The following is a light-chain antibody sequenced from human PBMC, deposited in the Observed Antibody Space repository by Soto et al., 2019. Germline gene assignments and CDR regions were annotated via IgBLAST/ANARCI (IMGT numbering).Light chain of an antibody. J-gene: IGKJ3*01. CDR1: QSVTINY. CDR2: GAS. V-gene: IGKV3-20*01. Sequence: EIVLTQSPGTLSLSPGERATLSCRASQSVTINYLAWYQQKPGQAPGLLIYGASTRATGIPDKFSGSGSGTDFTLTISRLEPEDFAVYYCQQYGSSPFTFGPGTKVDIK. CDR3: QQYGSSPFT.